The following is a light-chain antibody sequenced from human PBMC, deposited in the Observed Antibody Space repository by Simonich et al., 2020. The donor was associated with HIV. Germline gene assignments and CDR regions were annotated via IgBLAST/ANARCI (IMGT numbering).Light chain of an antibody. V-gene: IGKV3-15*01. Sequence: EIVMTQSPATLSVSPGARAPPSCRASQSVSSNLAWYQQKPGQAPRLLIYGASTRATGIPARFSGSGSGTEFTLTISSLQSEDFAVYYCQQYNKWPPWTFGQGTKVEI. CDR1: QSVSSN. J-gene: IGKJ1*01. CDR3: QQYNKWPPWT. CDR2: GAS.